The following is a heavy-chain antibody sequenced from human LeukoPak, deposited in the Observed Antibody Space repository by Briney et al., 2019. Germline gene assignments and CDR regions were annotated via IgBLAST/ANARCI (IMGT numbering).Heavy chain of an antibody. V-gene: IGHV3-66*01. CDR2: IYSGGST. Sequence: GGSLRLSCAASGFTVSSNYMSWVRQAPGKGLEWVSVIYSGGSTYYADSVKGRFTIPRDNSKNTLYLQMNSLRAEDTAVYYCASAGCGGDCNFDYWGQGTLVTVSS. CDR1: GFTVSSNY. D-gene: IGHD2-21*02. J-gene: IGHJ4*02. CDR3: ASAGCGGDCNFDY.